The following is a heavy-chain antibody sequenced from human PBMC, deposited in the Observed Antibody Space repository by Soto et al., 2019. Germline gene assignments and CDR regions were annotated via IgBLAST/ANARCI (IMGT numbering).Heavy chain of an antibody. CDR1: GFTLSGYN. CDR2: ISSGSSTI. V-gene: IGHV3-48*01. Sequence: EVQLVESGGGLVQPGGSLRLSCTASGFTLSGYNMNWVRQAPGKGLEWVSYISSGSSTIYYADSVKGRFTISRDNAKNSLYLQMNSLRAEDTAVYYCARDWVLGRIWGQGTLVTVSS. J-gene: IGHJ4*02. CDR3: ARDWVLGRI. D-gene: IGHD3-16*01.